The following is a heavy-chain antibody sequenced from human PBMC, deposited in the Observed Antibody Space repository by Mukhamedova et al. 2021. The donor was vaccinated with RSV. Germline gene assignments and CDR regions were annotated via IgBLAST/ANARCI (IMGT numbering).Heavy chain of an antibody. D-gene: IGHD2-21*01. V-gene: IGHV5-51*01. CDR3: ARLVDATGPLDAFVI. CDR2: IYPGDSDT. Sequence: EWMGIIYPGDSDTRYSPSFQGQVTISADKSISTAYLQWSSLKASDTAMYYCARLVDATGPLDAFVIWGQGTMVPGFS. J-gene: IGHJ3*02.